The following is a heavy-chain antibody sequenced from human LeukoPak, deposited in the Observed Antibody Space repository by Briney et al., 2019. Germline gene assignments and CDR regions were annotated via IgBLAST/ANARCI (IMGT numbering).Heavy chain of an antibody. CDR2: ISSSGSTI. CDR1: GFTFSDYY. J-gene: IGHJ5*02. CDR3: ARAERAGGWLQFLKGLDP. D-gene: IGHD5-24*01. Sequence: KTGGSLRLSCAASGFTFSDYYMSWIRQAPGKGLEWVSYISSSGSTIYYADSVKGRFTISRDNTKNSLYLQMNSLRAEDTAVYYCARAERAGGWLQFLKGLDPWGQGTLVTVSS. V-gene: IGHV3-11*01.